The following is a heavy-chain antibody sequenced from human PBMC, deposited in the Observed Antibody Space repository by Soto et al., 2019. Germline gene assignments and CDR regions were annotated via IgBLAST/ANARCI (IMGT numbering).Heavy chain of an antibody. CDR2: IVVGSGNI. Sequence: ASVKVSCKASGFTFTSSAIQWVRQARGQRLEWIGWIVVGSGNIRYAQKFQEGVTITRDMSATTAYMELSSLRSEDTAVYYCAARGGYYTSYYYMDVWGKGTTVTVSS. V-gene: IGHV1-58*02. D-gene: IGHD3-3*01. CDR1: GFTFTSSA. CDR3: AARGGYYTSYYYMDV. J-gene: IGHJ6*03.